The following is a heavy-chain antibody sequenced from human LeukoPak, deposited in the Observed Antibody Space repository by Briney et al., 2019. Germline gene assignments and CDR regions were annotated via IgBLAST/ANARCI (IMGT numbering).Heavy chain of an antibody. CDR2: INHSGSV. CDR1: AGAFSRPY. CDR3: ARNEVFSMTVVLTSGHDAFEI. Sequence: SETLSLTCTVSAGAFSRPYWSWIRQPPGKGLDWIGGINHSGSVTYNPSLKSRVTISFDTSKKQFSLKVTSVTAAETAVYYCARNEVFSMTVVLTSGHDAFEIWSPGTMVTVSS. V-gene: IGHV4-34*01. J-gene: IGHJ3*02. D-gene: IGHD3-22*01.